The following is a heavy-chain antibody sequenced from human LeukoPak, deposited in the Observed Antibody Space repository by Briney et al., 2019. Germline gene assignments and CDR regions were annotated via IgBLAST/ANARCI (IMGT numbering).Heavy chain of an antibody. J-gene: IGHJ5*02. CDR3: ARGTPPYYDFWSGYYRRGGWFDP. V-gene: IGHV4-39*07. Sequence: SETLSLTCTVSGGSISSSSYYWGWIRQPPGKGLEWIGSIYYSGSTNYNPSLKSRVTISVDTSKNQFSLKLSSVTAADTAVYYCARGTPPYYDFWSGYYRRGGWFDPWGQGTLVTVSS. D-gene: IGHD3-3*01. CDR2: IYYSGST. CDR1: GGSISSSSYY.